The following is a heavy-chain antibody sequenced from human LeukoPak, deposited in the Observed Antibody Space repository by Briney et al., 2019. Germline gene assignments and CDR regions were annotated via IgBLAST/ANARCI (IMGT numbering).Heavy chain of an antibody. V-gene: IGHV3-23*01. Sequence: GGSLRLSCAASGFTFSSYAMSWVRQAPGKGLEWVSAISGSGGSTYYADSVKGRFTISRDNSKNTLYLQMNSLRAEDTAVYYCATYRSSTSCRGEDYWGQGTLVTVSS. CDR3: ATYRSSTSCRGEDY. CDR1: GFTFSSYA. D-gene: IGHD2-2*01. CDR2: ISGSGGST. J-gene: IGHJ4*02.